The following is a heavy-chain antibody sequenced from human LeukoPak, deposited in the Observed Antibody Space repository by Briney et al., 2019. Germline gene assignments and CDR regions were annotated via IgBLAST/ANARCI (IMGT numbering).Heavy chain of an antibody. Sequence: GGSLRLSCAASGFTVSSNYMTWVRQAPGEGLEWVSFIHSAGTTYLADSVKGRFTISRDGSKNTVYLQMNSLRAEDTAVYYCARGRVYCSGGSCYPYYFDYWGQGTLVTVTS. V-gene: IGHV3-53*01. CDR1: GFTVSSNY. J-gene: IGHJ4*02. CDR2: IHSAGTT. D-gene: IGHD2-15*01. CDR3: ARGRVYCSGGSCYPYYFDY.